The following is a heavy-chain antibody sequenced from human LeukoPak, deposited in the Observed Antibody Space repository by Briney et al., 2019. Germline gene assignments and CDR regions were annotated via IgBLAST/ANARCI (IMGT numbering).Heavy chain of an antibody. D-gene: IGHD6-19*01. J-gene: IGHJ4*02. CDR3: AKDRGSYSSGWTGFDY. V-gene: IGHV3-30*18. CDR1: GFTFSSYG. CDR2: ISYDGSNK. Sequence: GGSLRLSCAASGFTFSSYGMHWVRQAPGKGLEWGAVISYDGSNKYYADSVKGRFTISRDNSKNTLYLQMNSLRAEDTAVYYCAKDRGSYSSGWTGFDYWGQGTLVTVSS.